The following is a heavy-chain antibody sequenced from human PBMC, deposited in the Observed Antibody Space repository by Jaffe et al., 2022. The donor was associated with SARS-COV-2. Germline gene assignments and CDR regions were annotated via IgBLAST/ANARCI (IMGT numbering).Heavy chain of an antibody. CDR3: AKDGGSYLQEFDY. CDR1: GFTFDDYT. J-gene: IGHJ4*02. Sequence: EVQLVESGGVVVQPGGSLRLSCAASGFTFDDYTMHWVRQAPGKGLEWVSLISWDGGSTYYADSVKGRFTISRDNSKNSLYLQMNSLRTEDTALYYCAKDGGSYLQEFDYWGQGTLVTVSS. V-gene: IGHV3-43*01. D-gene: IGHD1-26*01. CDR2: ISWDGGST.